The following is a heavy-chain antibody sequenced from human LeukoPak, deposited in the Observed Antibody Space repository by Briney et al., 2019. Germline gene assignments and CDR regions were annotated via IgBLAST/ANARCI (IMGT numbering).Heavy chain of an antibody. Sequence: ASVKVSCKASGYSFTAYYMHWVRQAPGQGLEWMGWINPNSGGTNYAQKFQGRVTMTRDTSISTAYMELSRLRSDDTAVYYCARSPAPPRYYMDVWGKGTTVTVSS. CDR1: GYSFTAYY. J-gene: IGHJ6*03. CDR3: ARSPAPPRYYMDV. V-gene: IGHV1-2*02. CDR2: INPNSGGT.